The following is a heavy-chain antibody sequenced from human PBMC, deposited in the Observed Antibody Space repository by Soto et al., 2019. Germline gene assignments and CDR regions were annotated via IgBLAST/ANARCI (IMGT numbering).Heavy chain of an antibody. CDR1: GFTFTSSA. Sequence: ASVKVSCKASGFTFTSSAMQWVRQARGQRLEWIGWIVVGSGNTNYAQKFQERVTITRDMSTSTAYMELSSLRSEDTAVYYCAATPINSSSSPFDYWGQGTLVTVSS. J-gene: IGHJ4*02. CDR2: IVVGSGNT. D-gene: IGHD6-6*01. V-gene: IGHV1-58*02. CDR3: AATPINSSSSPFDY.